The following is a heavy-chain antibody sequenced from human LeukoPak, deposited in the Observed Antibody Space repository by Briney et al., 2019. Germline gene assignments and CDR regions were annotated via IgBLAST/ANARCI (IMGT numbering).Heavy chain of an antibody. Sequence: PGGSLRLSCAASGFTFSSYAMSWVRQAPGKGLEWVSAISGSGGSTYFADSVKGRLTISRDNAKNSLYLQMNSLRAEDTAVYYCARKYYDFWSGYYAGMTSSRFDYWGQGTLVTVSS. D-gene: IGHD3-3*01. CDR3: ARKYYDFWSGYYAGMTSSRFDY. V-gene: IGHV3-23*01. CDR2: ISGSGGST. CDR1: GFTFSSYA. J-gene: IGHJ4*02.